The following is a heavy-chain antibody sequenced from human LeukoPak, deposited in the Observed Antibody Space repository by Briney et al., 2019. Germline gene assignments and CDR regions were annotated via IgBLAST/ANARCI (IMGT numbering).Heavy chain of an antibody. Sequence: GGSLRLSCAASGFTFSSYGMSWVRQAPGKGLEWVSSITGSSSYIYYADSVKGRFTIPRDNAKNSLYLQMNSLRAGDSAVYYCTRGNSGWYHNFDYWGQGTLVTVSS. D-gene: IGHD6-19*01. CDR2: ITGSSSYI. CDR1: GFTFSSYG. V-gene: IGHV3-21*01. CDR3: TRGNSGWYHNFDY. J-gene: IGHJ4*02.